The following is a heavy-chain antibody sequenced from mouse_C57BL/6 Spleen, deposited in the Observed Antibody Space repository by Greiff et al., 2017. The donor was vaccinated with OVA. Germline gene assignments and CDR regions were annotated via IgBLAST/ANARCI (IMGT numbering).Heavy chain of an antibody. Sequence: VQLQQPGAELVRPGSSVKLSCKASGYTFTSYWMHWVKQRPIQGLEWIGNIDPSDSETHYNQKFKDKATLTVDKSSSTAYMQLSSLTSEDSAVYYCARGGLGSGYYFDYWGQGTTLTVAS. D-gene: IGHD3-2*02. V-gene: IGHV1-52*01. CDR1: GYTFTSYW. CDR3: ARGGLGSGYYFDY. J-gene: IGHJ2*01. CDR2: IDPSDSET.